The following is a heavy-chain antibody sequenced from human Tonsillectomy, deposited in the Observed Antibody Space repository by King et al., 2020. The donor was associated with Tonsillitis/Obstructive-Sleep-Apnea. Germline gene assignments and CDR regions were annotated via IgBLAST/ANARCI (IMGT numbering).Heavy chain of an antibody. CDR3: ARTEYSNNDWYFDL. CDR1: GFTFSRYW. D-gene: IGHD6-13*01. V-gene: IGHV3-74*01. CDR2: INSDGSSTTYADST. Sequence: VQLVESGGGLVQPGGSLRLSCAASGFTFSRYWMHWVRQAPGKGLVWVSRINSDGSSTTYADSTTYADSVKGRFTISRDNAKNTLYLQMNSLRAEDTDVYYCARTEYSNNDWYFDLWGRGTLVTVSS. J-gene: IGHJ2*01.